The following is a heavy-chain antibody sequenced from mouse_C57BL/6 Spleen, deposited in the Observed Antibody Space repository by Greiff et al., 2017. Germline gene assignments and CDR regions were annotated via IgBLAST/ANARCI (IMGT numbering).Heavy chain of an antibody. J-gene: IGHJ2*01. Sequence: QVQLQQPGAELVRPGTSVKLSCKASGYTFTSYWMHWVKQRPGQGLEWIGVIDPSDSYTNYNQKFKGKATLTVDTSSSTAYMQLSSLTSEDSAVYYCARSRYGSREYYFDYWGQGTTLTVSS. V-gene: IGHV1-59*01. CDR3: ARSRYGSREYYFDY. CDR2: IDPSDSYT. D-gene: IGHD1-1*01. CDR1: GYTFTSYW.